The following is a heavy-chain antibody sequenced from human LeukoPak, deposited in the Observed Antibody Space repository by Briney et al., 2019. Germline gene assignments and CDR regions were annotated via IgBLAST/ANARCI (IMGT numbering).Heavy chain of an antibody. CDR2: ISSGGGST. Sequence: ETLSLTCTVSGGSISSSSYYWGWIRQAPGKGLEWVSGISSGGGSTNYADSVKGRFTISRDNSKNTLYLQMNSLRAEDTAVYYCAKDVQQLATVFDYWGQGALITVSS. D-gene: IGHD6-6*01. CDR3: AKDVQQLATVFDY. CDR1: GGSISSSSYY. V-gene: IGHV3-23*01. J-gene: IGHJ4*02.